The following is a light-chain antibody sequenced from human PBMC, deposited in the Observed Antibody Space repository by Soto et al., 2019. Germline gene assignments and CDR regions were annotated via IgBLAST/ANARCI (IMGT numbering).Light chain of an antibody. J-gene: IGKJ4*01. CDR1: QSFSNK. CDR2: VAS. Sequence: EIVMTQSPATLSVSPGERATPSRKASQSFSNKLTWYQQKPGQTPKLLIYVASTRATGIPARFSGSGSGTEFTLTISSLQSEDFAVYYCQQYNVWPLTFGGGTKVEFK. V-gene: IGKV3-15*01. CDR3: QQYNVWPLT.